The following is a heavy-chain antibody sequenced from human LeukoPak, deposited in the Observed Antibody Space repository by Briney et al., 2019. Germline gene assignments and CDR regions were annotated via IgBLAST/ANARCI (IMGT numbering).Heavy chain of an antibody. CDR2: VDPEDGET. CDR3: ARSSLYYYYMDV. J-gene: IGHJ6*03. Sequence: VASVKVSCKASGGTFSSYAISWVRQAPGQGLEWMGLVDPEDGETIYAEKFQGRVTITADTSTDTAYMELSSLRSEDTAVYYCARSSLYYYYMDVWGKGTTVTVSS. D-gene: IGHD2-2*01. V-gene: IGHV1-69-2*01. CDR1: GGTFSSYA.